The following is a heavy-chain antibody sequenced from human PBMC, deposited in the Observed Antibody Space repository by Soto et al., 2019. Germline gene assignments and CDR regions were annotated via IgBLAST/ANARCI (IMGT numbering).Heavy chain of an antibody. J-gene: IGHJ6*02. CDR3: ARVGVGGESPGYPYYGMDV. Sequence: ASVKVSCKASGYTFTSYYMPWVRQAPGQGLEWMGIINPSGGSTSYAQKFQGRVPMTRDTSTSTVYMELSSLRSEDTAVYYCARVGVGGESPGYPYYGMDVWGQGTTVTVSS. CDR2: INPSGGST. D-gene: IGHD3-16*01. CDR1: GYTFTSYY. V-gene: IGHV1-46*01.